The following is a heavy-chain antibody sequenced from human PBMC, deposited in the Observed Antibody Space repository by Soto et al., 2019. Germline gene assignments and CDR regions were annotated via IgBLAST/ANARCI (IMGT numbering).Heavy chain of an antibody. V-gene: IGHV4-39*01. CDR2: TYYDGRT. D-gene: IGHD1-1*01. CDR3: STPPWNTLVRPYWIFDL. CDR1: GDSIAKSKYY. J-gene: IGHJ2*01. Sequence: QLQLQESGPGLVKPSETLTLTCTVSGDSIAKSKYYWGWIRQPPGKGPEWIGSTYYDGRTYLNPSLDSRVTISIATSIHQWSLKLNAVKAAATATYSCSTPPWNTLVRPYWIFDLWGRGTL.